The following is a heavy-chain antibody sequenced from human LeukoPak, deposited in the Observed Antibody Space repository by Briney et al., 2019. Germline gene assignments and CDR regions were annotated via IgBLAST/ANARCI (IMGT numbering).Heavy chain of an antibody. Sequence: PGRSLRLSCAASGFTFSSYGMHWVRQAPGKGLEWVAVIWYDGSNKYYANSVKGRFTISRDNSKNTLYLQMNSLRAEDTAVYYCVRDIPLPDIWGQGTMVTVSS. J-gene: IGHJ3*02. CDR2: IWYDGSNK. CDR1: GFTFSSYG. D-gene: IGHD2-21*01. V-gene: IGHV3-33*01. CDR3: VRDIPLPDI.